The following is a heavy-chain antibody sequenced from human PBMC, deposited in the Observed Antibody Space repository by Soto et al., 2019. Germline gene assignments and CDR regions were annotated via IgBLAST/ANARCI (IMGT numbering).Heavy chain of an antibody. J-gene: IGHJ6*02. CDR1: GGSISSYY. D-gene: IGHD3-10*01. CDR3: ARGRLLWFGESTKKYYYGMDV. CDR2: IYYSGST. V-gene: IGHV4-59*01. Sequence: SETLSLTCTVSGGSISSYYWSWIRQPPGKGLEWIGYIYYSGSTNYNPSLKSRVTISVDTSKNQFSLKLSSVTAADTAVYYCARGRLLWFGESTKKYYYGMDVWGQGTTVTVSS.